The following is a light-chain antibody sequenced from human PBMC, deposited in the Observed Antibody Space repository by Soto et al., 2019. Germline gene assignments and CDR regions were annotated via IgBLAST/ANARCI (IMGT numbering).Light chain of an antibody. V-gene: IGLV2-14*01. J-gene: IGLJ1*01. CDR3: SSYTSSSTL. CDR2: AVT. Sequence: QSVLTQPASVSGSPGQSITISCTGTSSDVGGYNYVSWYQQHPGKAPKLMIYAVTDRPSGVSSRFSGSKSGNTASLTISGLQAEDEADYYFSSYTSSSTLFGTGTKVTVL. CDR1: SSDVGGYNY.